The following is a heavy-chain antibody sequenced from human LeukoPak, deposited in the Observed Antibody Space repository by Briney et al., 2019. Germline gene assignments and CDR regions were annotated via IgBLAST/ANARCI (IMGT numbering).Heavy chain of an antibody. D-gene: IGHD3-3*01. Sequence: ASETLSLTCAVYGGSFSGYYWSWIRQPPGKGLEWIGEINHSGSTNYNPSLKGRVTISVDTSKNQFSLKLSSVTAADTAVYYCASPPIVTIFGVVPWGQGTLVTVSS. CDR3: ASPPIVTIFGVVP. J-gene: IGHJ5*02. CDR1: GGSFSGYY. V-gene: IGHV4-34*01. CDR2: INHSGST.